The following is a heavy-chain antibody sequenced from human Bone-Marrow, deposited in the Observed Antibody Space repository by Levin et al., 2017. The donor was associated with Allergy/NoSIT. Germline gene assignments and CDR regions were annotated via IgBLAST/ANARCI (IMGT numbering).Heavy chain of an antibody. D-gene: IGHD3-22*01. CDR2: IYPADSDT. Sequence: AASVKVSCKASGYTFTNNWIGWVRQMPGKGLEWMGIIYPADSDTRYSPSFQGQVTISADKSISTTYLQWSNLKASDTAMYDCARPQSSGSDYWGQGTLVTVSS. CDR1: GYTFTNNW. J-gene: IGHJ4*02. CDR3: ARPQSSGSDY. V-gene: IGHV5-51*01.